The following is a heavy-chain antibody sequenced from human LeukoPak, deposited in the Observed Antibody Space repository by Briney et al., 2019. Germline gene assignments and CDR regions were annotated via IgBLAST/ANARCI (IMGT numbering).Heavy chain of an antibody. CDR1: GYTFTSYA. CDR2: INTNTGNP. Sequence: ASVKVSCKASGYTFTSYAMNWVRQAPGQGLEWMGWINTNTGNPTYAQGFTGRFVFSLDTSVSTAYLQISSLKAEDTAVYYCASEPSIAEGGGMDVWGQGTTVTVSS. J-gene: IGHJ6*02. D-gene: IGHD6-6*01. CDR3: ASEPSIAEGGGMDV. V-gene: IGHV7-4-1*02.